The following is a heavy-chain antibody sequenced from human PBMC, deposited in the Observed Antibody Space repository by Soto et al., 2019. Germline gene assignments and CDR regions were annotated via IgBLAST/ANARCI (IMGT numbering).Heavy chain of an antibody. J-gene: IGHJ6*02. CDR1: GGTFSSYA. V-gene: IGHV1-69*13. CDR3: ARVTMVTDYYFYAADV. CDR2: IIPIFGTA. D-gene: IGHD5-18*01. Sequence: SVKVSCKASGGTFSSYAISWVRQAPGQGLEWMGGIIPIFGTANYAQKFQGRVTITADESTSTAYMELSSLRSEDTAVYYCARVTMVTDYYFYAADVWGQGTTVTVSS.